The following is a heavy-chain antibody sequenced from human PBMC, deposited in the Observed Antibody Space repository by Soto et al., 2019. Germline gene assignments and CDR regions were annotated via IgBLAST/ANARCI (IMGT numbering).Heavy chain of an antibody. J-gene: IGHJ6*02. CDR2: INHSGST. D-gene: IGHD6-19*01. Sequence: SETLSLTFAVYGGSFSGYCWSWIRQPPGKGLEWIGEINHSGSTNYNPSLKSRVTISVDTSKNQFSLKLSSVTAADTAVYYCARGIEGWYQGRYYYGMDVWGQGTTVTVSS. CDR1: GGSFSGYC. CDR3: ARGIEGWYQGRYYYGMDV. V-gene: IGHV4-34*01.